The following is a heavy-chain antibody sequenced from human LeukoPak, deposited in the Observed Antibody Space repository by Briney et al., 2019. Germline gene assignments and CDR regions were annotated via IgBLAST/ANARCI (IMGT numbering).Heavy chain of an antibody. CDR2: IYTSGST. V-gene: IGHV4-61*02. D-gene: IGHD2-15*01. CDR1: GGSNSSGSYY. Sequence: PSETLSLTCTVSGGSNSSGSYYWSWIRQPAGKGLEWIGRIYTSGSTNYNPSLKSRVTISVDTSKNQFSLKLRSVTAADTAVYYCARDGYCSGGSCSFDYWGQGTLVTVPS. J-gene: IGHJ4*02. CDR3: ARDGYCSGGSCSFDY.